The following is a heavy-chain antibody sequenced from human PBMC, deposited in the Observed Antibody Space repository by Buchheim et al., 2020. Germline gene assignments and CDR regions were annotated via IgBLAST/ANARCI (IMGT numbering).Heavy chain of an antibody. CDR2: IYYSGIT. CDR1: GDSITSRGYS. J-gene: IGHJ5*02. CDR3: AGTPEYGEYRFDP. D-gene: IGHD4/OR15-4a*01. V-gene: IGHV4-30-2*01. Sequence: QLQLQESGSGLVKPSQTLSLTCAVSGDSITSRGYSWSWIRQPQGKGLEWIGNIYYSGITHYNPSLESRVTISVDRSKNQFSLRLRSVTAADTAVYFCAGTPEYGEYRFDPWGQGTL.